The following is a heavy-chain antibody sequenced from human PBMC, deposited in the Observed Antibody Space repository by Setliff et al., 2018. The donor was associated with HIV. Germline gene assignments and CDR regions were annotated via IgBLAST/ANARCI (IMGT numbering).Heavy chain of an antibody. CDR1: GGPFSGYY. V-gene: IGHV4-34*01. CDR2: INQGRTT. Sequence: PSETLSLTCAVYGGPFSGYYWTWIRQSPERGLEWIGEINQGRTTDYNPSLKRRVSISVDTSKNQFSLKLRSVTVADTAVYFCARSRGTRYDTASNRRGYYYDFWSQGTQVTVSS. CDR3: ARSRGTRYDTASNRRGYYYDF. J-gene: IGHJ4*02. D-gene: IGHD3-3*01.